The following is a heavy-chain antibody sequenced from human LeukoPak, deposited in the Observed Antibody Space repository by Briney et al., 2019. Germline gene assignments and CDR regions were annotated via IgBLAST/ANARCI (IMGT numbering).Heavy chain of an antibody. CDR1: GGSISRGDNY. D-gene: IGHD3-10*01. CDR3: ARDRSGSSSLNAFDI. CDR2: IYYTGRT. J-gene: IGHJ3*02. V-gene: IGHV4-31*03. Sequence: SETLSLTCTVSGGSISRGDNYWSWIRQHPGKGLECIGYIYYTGRTYYNPSLKSRVTISIDTSRSQFSLRLSSVTAADTAVYYCARDRSGSSSLNAFDIWAKGPWSPSLQ.